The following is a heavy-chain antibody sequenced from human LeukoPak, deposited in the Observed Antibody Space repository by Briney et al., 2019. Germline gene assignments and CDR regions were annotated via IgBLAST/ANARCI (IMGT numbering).Heavy chain of an antibody. J-gene: IGHJ6*03. CDR1: GGTFSSYA. Sequence: ASVKVSCKASGGTFSSYAISWVRQAPGQGLEWMGGIIPIFGTANYAQKLQGRVTMTTDTSTSTAYMELRSLRSDDTAVYYCARITALSDSSSWGYYYYYMDVWGKGTTVTVSS. CDR3: ARITALSDSSSWGYYYYYMDV. CDR2: IIPIFGTA. D-gene: IGHD6-13*01. V-gene: IGHV1-69*05.